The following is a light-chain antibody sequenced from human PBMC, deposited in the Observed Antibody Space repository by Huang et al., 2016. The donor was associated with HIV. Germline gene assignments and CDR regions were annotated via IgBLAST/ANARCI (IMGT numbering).Light chain of an antibody. CDR3: QQRSNLAEFT. V-gene: IGKV3-11*01. Sequence: EIVLTQSPATLSLSPGERATLSCRASQSVSHYLAWYQQKPGQAPRLRIYDASNRATGIPARFSGSGSGTYFTLTISSLEPEDFAVYYCQQRSNLAEFTFGQGTRLEIK. J-gene: IGKJ5*01. CDR1: QSVSHY. CDR2: DAS.